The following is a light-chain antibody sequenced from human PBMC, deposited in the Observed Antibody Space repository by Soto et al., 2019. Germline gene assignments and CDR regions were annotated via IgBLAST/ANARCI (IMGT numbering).Light chain of an antibody. V-gene: IGKV1-16*01. J-gene: IGKJ1*01. CDR1: QGISSY. Sequence: DLQLSHSPSSRSSAVGARVTITCRASQGISSYLNWYQQKPGKAPKLLIYAASSLQSGVPSRFSGSGSGTELTLTVSCLQPDDFATYYCQQYNSYRAFGQGTKVDIK. CDR2: AAS. CDR3: QQYNSYRA.